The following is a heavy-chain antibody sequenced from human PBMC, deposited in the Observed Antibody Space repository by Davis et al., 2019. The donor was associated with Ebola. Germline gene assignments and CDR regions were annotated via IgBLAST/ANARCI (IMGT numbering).Heavy chain of an antibody. V-gene: IGHV4-34*01. D-gene: IGHD2-2*01. Sequence: MPSETLSLTCAVYGGSFSGYYWSWIRQPPGKGLEWIGEINHSGSTYYNPSLKSRVTISVDTSKNQFSLKLSSVTAADTAVYYCARHDIVVVPAAIDYWGQGTLVTVSS. CDR2: INHSGST. CDR3: ARHDIVVVPAAIDY. J-gene: IGHJ4*02. CDR1: GGSFSGYY.